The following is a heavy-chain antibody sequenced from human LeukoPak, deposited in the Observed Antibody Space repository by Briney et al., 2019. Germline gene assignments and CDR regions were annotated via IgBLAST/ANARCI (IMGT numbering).Heavy chain of an antibody. V-gene: IGHV3-11*01. CDR3: ARDLQCIAARRLIYYDGMDV. J-gene: IGHJ6*02. Sequence: GGSLRLSCAASGFTFSDYYMSWIRQAPGKGLEWVSYISSSGSTIYYADSVKGRFTISRDNAKNSLYLQMNSLRAEDTAVYYCARDLQCIAARRLIYYDGMDVWGQGTTVTVSS. CDR2: ISSSGSTI. D-gene: IGHD6-6*01. CDR1: GFTFSDYY.